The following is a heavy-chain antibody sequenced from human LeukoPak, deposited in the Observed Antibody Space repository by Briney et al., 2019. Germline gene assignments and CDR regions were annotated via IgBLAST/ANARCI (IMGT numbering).Heavy chain of an antibody. D-gene: IGHD3-16*01. CDR3: ARLIRTSTFDP. Sequence: SETLSLTCTVCGDSIITTSDYWAWIRQPPGKGLEWIGSMLYTGSTYYNPSLKSRVTISVDTSKNQFSLKVNSVTAADTAVYYCARLIRTSTFDPWGQGTLVTVSS. CDR1: GDSIITTSDY. J-gene: IGHJ5*02. CDR2: MLYTGST. V-gene: IGHV4-39*07.